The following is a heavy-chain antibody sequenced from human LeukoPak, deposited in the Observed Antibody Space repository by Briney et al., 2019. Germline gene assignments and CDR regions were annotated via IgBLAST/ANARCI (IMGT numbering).Heavy chain of an antibody. V-gene: IGHV3-33*01. CDR2: IWYDGSNK. Sequence: PGGSLRVSCAAPGFTVSNYGMHWGRQAPGKGLEWVAVIWYDGSNKYYADSVKGRFTISRDNSKNTLYLQMNSLRVEDTAVYYCARTRDGSKASIDYWGQGTLVTVSS. D-gene: IGHD4-23*01. J-gene: IGHJ4*02. CDR1: GFTVSNYG. CDR3: ARTRDGSKASIDY.